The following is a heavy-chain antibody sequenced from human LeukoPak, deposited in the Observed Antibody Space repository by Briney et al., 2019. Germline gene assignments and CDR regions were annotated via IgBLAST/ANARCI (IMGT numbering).Heavy chain of an antibody. J-gene: IGHJ4*02. D-gene: IGHD3-10*01. Sequence: GGSLRPSCAASGFTFSSYWMHWVRQSPGKGLEWVGRIKPNSDDGTTDYAAPVKGRITISRDDSKNTLFLQMNSLKNEDTAVYYCTTYTFGSPYWGQGTLVTVSS. V-gene: IGHV3-15*07. CDR1: GFTFSSYW. CDR2: IKPNSDDGTT. CDR3: TTYTFGSPY.